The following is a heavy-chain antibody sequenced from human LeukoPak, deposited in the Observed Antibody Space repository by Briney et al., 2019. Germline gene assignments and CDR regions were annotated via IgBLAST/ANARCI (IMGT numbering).Heavy chain of an antibody. Sequence: ASVKVSCTASGYTFTGYYMHWVRQAPGQGLEWMGWINPNSGGTNYAQKFQGRVTMTRDTSISTAYMEMSRLRSDDTAVYYCAGLNYDILTGYYQGPYYYYGMDVWGQGTTVTVSS. J-gene: IGHJ6*02. CDR3: AGLNYDILTGYYQGPYYYYGMDV. CDR2: INPNSGGT. CDR1: GYTFTGYY. D-gene: IGHD3-9*01. V-gene: IGHV1-2*02.